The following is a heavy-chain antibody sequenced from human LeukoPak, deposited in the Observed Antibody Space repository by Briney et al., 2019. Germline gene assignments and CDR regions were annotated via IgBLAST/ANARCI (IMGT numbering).Heavy chain of an antibody. CDR2: IGIRGDT. CDR3: ARGGIQVSGIDEFGY. V-gene: IGHV3-13*01. Sequence: GGSLRLSCAASGFTFIDYDMHWVRQVIGKGLEWVSAIGIRGDTHYSGSVKGRFTISRENAESSLYLQMNSLRAEDTAVYYCARGGIQVSGIDEFGYWGQGTLVTVSS. D-gene: IGHD6-19*01. J-gene: IGHJ4*02. CDR1: GFTFIDYD.